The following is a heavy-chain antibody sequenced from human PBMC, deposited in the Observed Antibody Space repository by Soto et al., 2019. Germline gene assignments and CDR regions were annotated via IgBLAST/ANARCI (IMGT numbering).Heavy chain of an antibody. D-gene: IGHD4-4*01. Sequence: GGSLRLSCVGSGFTFSTYWMYWVRQAPGKGLEWVANINPDGNVGTYVDSVRGRFTTSRDNAKNSLYLQMNSLRADDTAVYFCAGWGGHDYNYWGQGIMVTVSS. CDR1: GFTFSTYW. V-gene: IGHV3-7*03. CDR2: INPDGNVG. CDR3: AGWGGHDYNY. J-gene: IGHJ4*02.